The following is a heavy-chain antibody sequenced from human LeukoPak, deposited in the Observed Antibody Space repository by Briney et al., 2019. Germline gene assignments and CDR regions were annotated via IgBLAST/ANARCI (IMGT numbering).Heavy chain of an antibody. CDR2: ISGSGGII. CDR1: GFTFSSFG. Sequence: PGGSLRLSCAASGFTFSSFGMSWVRRAPGKGLEWVSTISGSGGIIDYADSVKGRFTFSRDNSRNMVYLQMNSLRAEDTAVYYCAKDLPDYGDYIEGYWGQGTLVTVSS. CDR3: AKDLPDYGDYIEGY. J-gene: IGHJ4*02. D-gene: IGHD4-17*01. V-gene: IGHV3-23*01.